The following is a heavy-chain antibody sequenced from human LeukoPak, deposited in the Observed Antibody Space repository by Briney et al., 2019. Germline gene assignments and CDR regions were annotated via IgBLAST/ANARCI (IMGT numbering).Heavy chain of an antibody. Sequence: SETLSLTCTVSGGSISGTYYWSWIRQPPGKGLEWIGYIYYTGTTDYNPSLKSRVTISVDTSKNQFSLKLSSVTAADTAVYYCASSDEYSSSSVFDYWGQGTLVTVSS. V-gene: IGHV4-59*08. D-gene: IGHD6-6*01. CDR2: IYYTGTT. J-gene: IGHJ4*02. CDR1: GGSISGTYY. CDR3: ASSDEYSSSSVFDY.